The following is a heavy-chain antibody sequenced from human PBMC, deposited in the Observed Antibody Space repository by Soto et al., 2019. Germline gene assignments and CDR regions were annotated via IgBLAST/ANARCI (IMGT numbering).Heavy chain of an antibody. CDR1: GYNFTKYW. D-gene: IGHD3-16*01. J-gene: IGHJ4*02. Sequence: GESLKISCKGSGYNFTKYWIGWVRQAPGQRLEWMGWINAGNGNTKYSQKFQGRVTITRDTSASTAYMELSSLRSEDTAVYYCANALGLYYFDYWGQGTLVTVSS. V-gene: IGHV1-3*01. CDR2: INAGNGNT. CDR3: ANALGLYYFDY.